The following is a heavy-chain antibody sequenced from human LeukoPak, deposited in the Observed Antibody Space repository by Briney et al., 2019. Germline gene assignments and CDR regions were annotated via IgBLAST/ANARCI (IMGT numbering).Heavy chain of an antibody. D-gene: IGHD2-21*02. Sequence: SETLSLTCTVSGGSISSGGYYWSWIRQHPGKGLERIGYIYYSGSTYYNPSLKSRVTISVDRSKNQFSLKLSSVTAADTAVYYCARGGYCGGDSPGFSHNWFDPWGQGTLVTVSS. CDR1: GGSISSGGYY. V-gene: IGHV4-31*03. CDR3: ARGGYCGGDSPGFSHNWFDP. J-gene: IGHJ5*02. CDR2: IYYSGST.